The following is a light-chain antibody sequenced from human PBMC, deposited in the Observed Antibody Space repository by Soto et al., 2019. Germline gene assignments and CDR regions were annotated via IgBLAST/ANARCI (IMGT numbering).Light chain of an antibody. CDR3: QQYGGSTRT. CDR1: QSVTTQ. V-gene: IGKV3-20*01. J-gene: IGKJ1*01. CDR2: GAS. Sequence: ILLPQSPGTLPLSPGERATLSCRASQSVTTQLAWYQQKPGQAPRLIIHGASSRATGVPDRITGSGSGTDFTLSISRLEPEDFAVYYCQQYGGSTRTFGQGTKVDI.